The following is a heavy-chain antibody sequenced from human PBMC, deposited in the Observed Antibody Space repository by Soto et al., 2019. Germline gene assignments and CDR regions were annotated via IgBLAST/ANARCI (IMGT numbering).Heavy chain of an antibody. CDR1: GFTFSSYW. D-gene: IGHD2-2*01. Sequence: EVQLVESGGGLVQPGGSLRLSCEASGFTFSSYWMSWVRQAPGKGLEWVANIKHDGSDKYYVGSVKGRFTISRDNAKNXLFXQMNRLTDEDTAVYSCAREVPAAPSRGPYYYGMDVWGHGTTVTVSS. CDR2: IKHDGSDK. CDR3: AREVPAAPSRGPYYYGMDV. V-gene: IGHV3-7*01. J-gene: IGHJ6*02.